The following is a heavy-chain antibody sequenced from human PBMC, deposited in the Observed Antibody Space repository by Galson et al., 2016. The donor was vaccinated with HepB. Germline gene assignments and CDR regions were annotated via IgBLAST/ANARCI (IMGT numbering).Heavy chain of an antibody. Sequence: SLRLSCAASRFTFSSYVMNWVRQTPGKGLEWVSTISGRGSNSYYADSVKGRVTISRDNSKNTLYLQMNSLRAEDTAVYYCAKASEVADFDYWGQGTLVTVSS. CDR3: AKASEVADFDY. CDR2: ISGRGSNS. V-gene: IGHV3-23*01. CDR1: RFTFSSYV. J-gene: IGHJ4*02.